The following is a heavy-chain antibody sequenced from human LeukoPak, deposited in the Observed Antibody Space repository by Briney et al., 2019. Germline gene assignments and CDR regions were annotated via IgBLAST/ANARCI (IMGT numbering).Heavy chain of an antibody. CDR2: IRYDGSNK. Sequence: GRSLRLSCAASGFIFDDHGMHWVRQAPGKGLEWVAFIRYDGSNKYYADSVKGRFTISRDNSKNTLYLQMGSLRAEDMAVYYCARVGWGIAAAGPVDYWGQGTLVTVSS. CDR1: GFIFDDHG. V-gene: IGHV3-33*08. J-gene: IGHJ4*02. D-gene: IGHD6-13*01. CDR3: ARVGWGIAAAGPVDY.